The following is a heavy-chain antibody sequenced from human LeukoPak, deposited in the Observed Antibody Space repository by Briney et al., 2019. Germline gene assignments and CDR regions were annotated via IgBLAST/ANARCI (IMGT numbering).Heavy chain of an antibody. V-gene: IGHV3-11*06. D-gene: IGHD5-18*01. CDR1: GFTFSDYY. CDR2: ISSSSSYT. Sequence: GGSLRLSCAASGFTFSDYYMSWIRQAPGKGLEWVSYISSSSSYTNYADSVKGRLTISGDNAKNSLYLQMNSLRAEDTAVYYCARVRRDTAMVKDYWGQGTLVTVSS. J-gene: IGHJ4*02. CDR3: ARVRRDTAMVKDY.